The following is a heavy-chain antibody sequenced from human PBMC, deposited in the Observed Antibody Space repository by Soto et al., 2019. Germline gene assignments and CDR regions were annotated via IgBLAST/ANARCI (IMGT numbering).Heavy chain of an antibody. CDR1: GFNFRSYA. Sequence: SLRLSCAASGFNFRSYAMSWVRQAPGKGLEWVSYISSSSSSTYYADSVKGRFTISRDNSKNSLYLQMNSLRAEDTAAYYCAREFSNYWYMDVWGKGTTVTVSS. CDR3: AREFSNYWYMDV. D-gene: IGHD4-4*01. CDR2: ISSSSSST. J-gene: IGHJ6*03. V-gene: IGHV3-48*01.